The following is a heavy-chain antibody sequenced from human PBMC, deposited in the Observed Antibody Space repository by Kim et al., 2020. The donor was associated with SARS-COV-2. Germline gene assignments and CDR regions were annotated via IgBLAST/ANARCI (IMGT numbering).Heavy chain of an antibody. D-gene: IGHD3-22*01. Sequence: GGSLRLSCAASGFTFSSYAMSWVRQAPGKGLEWVSAISGSGGSTYYADSVKGRFTISRDNSKNTLYLQMNSLRAEDTAVYYCATISSYYDSSGYFDYWGQGTLVTVSS. CDR2: ISGSGGST. V-gene: IGHV3-23*01. CDR1: GFTFSSYA. CDR3: ATISSYYDSSGYFDY. J-gene: IGHJ4*02.